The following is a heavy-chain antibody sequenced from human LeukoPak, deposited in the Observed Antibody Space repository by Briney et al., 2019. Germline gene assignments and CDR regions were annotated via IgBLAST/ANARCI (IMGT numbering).Heavy chain of an antibody. J-gene: IGHJ1*01. CDR1: GYTLTEVS. D-gene: IGHD3-22*01. V-gene: IGHV1-24*01. Sequence: GASVKVSCKVSGYTLTEVSMHWVRQAPGKGLEWMGGFDPEDGETIYAQKFQGRVTMTEDTSTDTAYMELSSLRSEDTAVYYCATTMYYYDSSGYYRLRYFQHWGQGTLVTVSS. CDR2: FDPEDGET. CDR3: ATTMYYYDSSGYYRLRYFQH.